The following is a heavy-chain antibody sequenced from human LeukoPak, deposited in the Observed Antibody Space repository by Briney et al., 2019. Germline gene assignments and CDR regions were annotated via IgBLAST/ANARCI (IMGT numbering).Heavy chain of an antibody. V-gene: IGHV1-18*01. CDR3: AREQWGLVDH. CDR2: ISAYNGNT. D-gene: IGHD1-26*01. CDR1: GYTFTSYD. J-gene: IGHJ5*02. Sequence: GASVKVSCKASGYTFTSYDVSWVRQAPGQGLEWMGWISAYNGNTNYAQKFQGRVTMTTDTSTSTAYMELRSLRSDDTAVYYCAREQWGLVDHWGQGTLVTVSS.